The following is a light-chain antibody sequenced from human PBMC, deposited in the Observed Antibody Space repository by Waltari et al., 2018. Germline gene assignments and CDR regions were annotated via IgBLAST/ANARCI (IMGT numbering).Light chain of an antibody. CDR2: KVS. J-gene: IGKJ2*01. Sequence: DVVMTQSPLSLPVTLGQPASISCWSSQSLVQSDGNTFLNWFHQRPGQSPRRLIYKVSSRESGVPDRFSGSGSGTDFTLKISRVEAEDVGIYYCLQSSQWPYAFGQGTKLEIK. V-gene: IGKV2-30*02. CDR1: QSLVQSDGNTF. CDR3: LQSSQWPYA.